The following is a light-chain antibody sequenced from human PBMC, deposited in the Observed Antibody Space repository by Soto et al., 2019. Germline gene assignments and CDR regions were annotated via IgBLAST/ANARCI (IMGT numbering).Light chain of an antibody. J-gene: IGLJ1*01. CDR3: TSYRSATTPPYV. Sequence: QSVLAQPASVSGSPGQSITISCTGTSSDIGAYNFVSWYQHHPGKAPKLLIYEVAYRPSGISNRFSGSKSANTASLTISGLQAEDEADYFCTSYRSATTPPYVFGSGTKVTAL. CDR1: SSDIGAYNF. CDR2: EVA. V-gene: IGLV2-14*01.